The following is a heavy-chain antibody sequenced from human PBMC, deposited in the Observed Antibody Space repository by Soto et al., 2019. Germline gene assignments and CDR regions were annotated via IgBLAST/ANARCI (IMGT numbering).Heavy chain of an antibody. CDR2: IYYSGST. Sequence: SETLSLTCTVSGGSISSYYWSWIRQPPGKGLEWIGYIYYSGSTNYNPSLKSRVTISVDTSKNQFSLKLSSVTAADTAVYYCARDQSRDNWNYSYYYYYMDVWGKGTTVTVSS. V-gene: IGHV4-59*01. J-gene: IGHJ6*03. CDR3: ARDQSRDNWNYSYYYYYMDV. CDR1: GGSISSYY. D-gene: IGHD1-7*01.